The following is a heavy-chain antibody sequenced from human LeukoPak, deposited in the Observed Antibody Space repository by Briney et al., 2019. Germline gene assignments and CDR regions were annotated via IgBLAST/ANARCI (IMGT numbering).Heavy chain of an antibody. J-gene: IGHJ4*02. CDR3: ARDLRIVSGSYLDY. V-gene: IGHV3-48*03. CDR1: GFTFGDYT. CDR2: ISSSGSTI. Sequence: GGSLRLSCTASGFTFGDYTMSWFRQAPGKGLEWVSYISSSGSTIYYADSVKGRFISSRDNTKNSLYLQMNSLRAEDTAIYYCARDLRIVSGSYLDYWGQGTLVTVSS. D-gene: IGHD1-26*01.